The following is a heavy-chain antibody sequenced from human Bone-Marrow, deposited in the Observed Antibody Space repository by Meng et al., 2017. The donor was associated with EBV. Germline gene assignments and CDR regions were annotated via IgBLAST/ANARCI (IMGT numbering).Heavy chain of an antibody. CDR1: GYTFSSFD. Sequence: HVQRVASGAEVKKPWASVKVSCKGSGYTFSSFDINWVRQATGQGLEWMGWMSPDSGKTGYAEKFQGRVTLTRDTSINTAYLELSSLTSEDTAVYYCARNLYGDGMRDYWGQGTLVTVSS. CDR3: ARNLYGDGMRDY. J-gene: IGHJ4*02. V-gene: IGHV1-8*01. D-gene: IGHD2-21*02. CDR2: MSPDSGKT.